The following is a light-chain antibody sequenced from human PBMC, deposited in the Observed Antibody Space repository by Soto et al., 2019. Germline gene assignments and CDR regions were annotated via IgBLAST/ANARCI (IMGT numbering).Light chain of an antibody. V-gene: IGKV1-8*01. CDR2: AAS. J-gene: IGKJ1*01. CDR1: QGISSY. CDR3: QQYYSYPWT. Sequence: IRMTQSPASLSASTGDRVTITCGASQGISSYLAWYQQKPGKAPKLLIYAASTLQSGVPSRFRGSGSGTDFTLTISCLQSEDFETYYCQQYYSYPWTFGQGTKVDIK.